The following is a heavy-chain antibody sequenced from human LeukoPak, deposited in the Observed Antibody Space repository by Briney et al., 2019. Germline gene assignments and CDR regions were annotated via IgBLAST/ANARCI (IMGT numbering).Heavy chain of an antibody. D-gene: IGHD3-22*01. CDR3: VTYYFDSSGPKKNY. Sequence: SETLSLTCAVYGGSFSGYYWSWIRQPPGRGLEWIGEINHSGSTNYNPSLKSRVTISVDTSKKQFSLKLSSVTAADTAVYYCVTYYFDSSGPKKNYWGQGTLVTVSS. CDR2: INHSGST. CDR1: GGSFSGYY. V-gene: IGHV4-34*01. J-gene: IGHJ4*02.